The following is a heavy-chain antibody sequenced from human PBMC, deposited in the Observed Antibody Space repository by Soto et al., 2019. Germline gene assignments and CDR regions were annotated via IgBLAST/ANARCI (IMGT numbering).Heavy chain of an antibody. D-gene: IGHD3-10*01. V-gene: IGHV1-46*03. CDR1: GYTFTNYY. CDR3: ARGFGEPNNDY. J-gene: IGHJ4*02. CDR2: INLNAGNT. Sequence: QVQLVQSGAEVKKPGASVKVSCRASGYTFTNYYMHWVRQAPGQGLEWMGIINLNAGNTNYAQKFQGRVTMTRDTSTSTAYMELSSLRSEDTAVFYCARGFGEPNNDYWGQGTLVTVSA.